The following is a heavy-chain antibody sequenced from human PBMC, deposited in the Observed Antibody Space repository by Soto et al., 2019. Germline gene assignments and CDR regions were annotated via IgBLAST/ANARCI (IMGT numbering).Heavy chain of an antibody. CDR1: GFSLSTSGVG. CDR2: IYWDDDK. D-gene: IGHD3-10*02. V-gene: IGHV2-5*02. Sequence: QITLKESGPTLVKPTQTLTLTCTFSGFSLSTSGVGVGWIRQPPGKALEWLALIYWDDDKRHSPSLKSRLTSTKDTSKNQLVLKMTNIDPADPATYYCAHINLDTTLFDYWGQGTPVTVSS. J-gene: IGHJ4*02. CDR3: AHINLDTTLFDY.